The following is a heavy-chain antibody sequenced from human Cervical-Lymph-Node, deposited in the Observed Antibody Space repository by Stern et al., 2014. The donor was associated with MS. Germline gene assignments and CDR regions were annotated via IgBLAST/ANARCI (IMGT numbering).Heavy chain of an antibody. CDR2: VYYSGST. V-gene: IGHV4-39*01. D-gene: IGHD2-8*02. CDR3: AKHACTGAACPFDL. J-gene: IGHJ4*02. CDR1: GDSISSYTHY. Sequence: QVQLVESGPGLVKPSETLSLTCAVSGDSISSYTHYWAWIRQPPGKGLEWIGSVYYSGSTHYNPSSKSPVTIPVDTSKNHLSLGLNPVTAADTAVYYCAKHACTGAACPFDLWGQGTLVTVSS.